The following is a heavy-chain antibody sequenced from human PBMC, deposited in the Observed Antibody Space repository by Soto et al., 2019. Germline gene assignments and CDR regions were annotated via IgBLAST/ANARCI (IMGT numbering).Heavy chain of an antibody. CDR2: INAANGDT. V-gene: IGHV1-3*01. D-gene: IGHD6-13*01. CDR3: VRRHVSATGIDWFDP. Sequence: GASVKVSCKASGYTFTNYGIHWVRQAPGQRLEWMGWINAANGDTKYSPKFQGRVTITRDTSASTAYMELSSLRSEDTAVYYCVRRHVSATGIDWFDPWGQGTLVTASS. CDR1: GYTFTNYG. J-gene: IGHJ5*02.